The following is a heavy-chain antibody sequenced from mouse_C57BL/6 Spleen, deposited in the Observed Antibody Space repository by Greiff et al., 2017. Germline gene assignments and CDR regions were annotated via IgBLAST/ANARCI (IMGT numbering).Heavy chain of an antibody. CDR3: ARWITTVVARDY. CDR1: GYTFTSYW. Sequence: QVQLQQPGAELVKPGASVKLSCKASGYTFTSYWMKWVNQRPGQGLEWIGEFDPSDSYTNYNQKFKGEATLTVDTSSSTAYMQLSSLTSEDSAGYYCARWITTVVARDYWGQGTTLTVSS. CDR2: FDPSDSYT. J-gene: IGHJ2*01. D-gene: IGHD1-1*01. V-gene: IGHV1-50*01.